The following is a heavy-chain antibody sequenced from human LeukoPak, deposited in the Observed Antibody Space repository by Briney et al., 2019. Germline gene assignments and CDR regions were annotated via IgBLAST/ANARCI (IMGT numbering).Heavy chain of an antibody. V-gene: IGHV1-3*01. CDR2: INAGNGNT. CDR3: ARGVREQLVGDY. D-gene: IGHD6-6*01. Sequence: ASVKVSCKASGYTFTSYAMHWVRQAPGQGLEWMGWINAGNGNTKYSQKFQGRVTITRDTSASTAYMELSSLRSEDTAVYYCARGVREQLVGDYWGQGTLVTVSS. CDR1: GYTFTSYA. J-gene: IGHJ4*02.